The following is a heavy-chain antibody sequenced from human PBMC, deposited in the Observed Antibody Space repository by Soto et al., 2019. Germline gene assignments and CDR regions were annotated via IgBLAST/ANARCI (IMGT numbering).Heavy chain of an antibody. CDR1: GGTFSSYA. J-gene: IGHJ1*01. Sequence: SVKVSCKASGGTFSSYAISWVRQAPGQGLEWMGGIIPIFGTANYAQKFQGRVTITADESTSTAYMELSSLRSEDTAVYYCARGPLSSGYTEYFQHWGQRTLVTVSS. V-gene: IGHV1-69*13. CDR3: ARGPLSSGYTEYFQH. CDR2: IIPIFGTA. D-gene: IGHD3-22*01.